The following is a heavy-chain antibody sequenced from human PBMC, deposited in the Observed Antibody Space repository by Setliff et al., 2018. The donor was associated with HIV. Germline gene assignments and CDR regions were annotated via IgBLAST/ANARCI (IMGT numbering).Heavy chain of an antibody. CDR2: IYQTGVT. V-gene: IGHV4-38-2*01. CDR3: ARHANTVTTVFVDYFDY. J-gene: IGHJ4*02. D-gene: IGHD4-17*01. Sequence: SETLSLTCAVSGYSISSGYYWGWIRQPPGKGLEWIGSIYQTGVTYYNPSLKSRVTISVDTSKNQFSLNLSSVTAADTAIYYCARHANTVTTVFVDYFDYWGQGTLVTVSS. CDR1: GYSISSGYY.